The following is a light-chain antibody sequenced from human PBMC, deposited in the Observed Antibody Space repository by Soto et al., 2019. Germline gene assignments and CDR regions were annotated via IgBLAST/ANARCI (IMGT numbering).Light chain of an antibody. V-gene: IGKV1-12*02. CDR1: HDVRSW. CDR2: GAS. Sequence: DLQMTQSPSSVSASVGDRVTISCRASHDVRSWLAWYQQKTGKAPNLLIYGASTLQSGVPSRFNGRGAGADFTLAISSLEPEYFATYYCQQANGDPWTFGQGTKVEIK. CDR3: QQANGDPWT. J-gene: IGKJ1*01.